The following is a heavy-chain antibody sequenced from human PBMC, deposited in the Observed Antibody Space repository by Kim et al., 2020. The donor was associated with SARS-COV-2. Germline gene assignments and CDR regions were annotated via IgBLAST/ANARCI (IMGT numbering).Heavy chain of an antibody. D-gene: IGHD3-10*01. J-gene: IGHJ4*02. CDR3: TTDRLRSRVRGVIMNDDY. CDR2: IKSKTDGGTT. CDR1: GFTFSNAW. Sequence: GGSLRLSCAASGFTFSNAWMSWVRQAPGKGLEWVGRIKSKTDGGTTDYAAPVKGRFTISRDDSKNTLYLQMNSLKTEDTAVYYCTTDRLRSRVRGVIMNDDYWGQGTLVTVSS. V-gene: IGHV3-15*01.